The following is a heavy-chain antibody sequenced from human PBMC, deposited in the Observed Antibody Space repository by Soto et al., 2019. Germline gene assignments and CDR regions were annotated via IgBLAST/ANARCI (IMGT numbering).Heavy chain of an antibody. CDR2: IIPIFGTA. J-gene: IGHJ6*02. Sequence: GASVKVSCKASGGTFSIDAVSWVRQAPGQGLEWMGGIIPIFGTANYAQKFQGRVTITADESTSTAYMELSSLRSEDTAVYYCASDPIAAAGTRNYYYYYGMDVWGQGTTVTVSS. V-gene: IGHV1-69*13. CDR1: GGTFSIDA. D-gene: IGHD6-13*01. CDR3: ASDPIAAAGTRNYYYYYGMDV.